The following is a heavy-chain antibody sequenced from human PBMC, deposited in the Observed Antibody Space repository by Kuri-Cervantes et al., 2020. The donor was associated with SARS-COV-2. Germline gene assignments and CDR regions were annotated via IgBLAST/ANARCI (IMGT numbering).Heavy chain of an antibody. CDR1: GGSINNYNSY. CDR3: ARGQNSELLWFGESISYYFDY. J-gene: IGHJ4*02. V-gene: IGHV4-39*01. CDR2: VFYRGAT. Sequence: SETLSLTCTVPGGSINNYNSYWAWIRQSPGKGLEWIGTVFYRGATYFNPSLKSRITISMDTSKNQFSLKLNSVTSADTAVYYCARGQNSELLWFGESISYYFDYWGQGTLVTVSS. D-gene: IGHD3-10*01.